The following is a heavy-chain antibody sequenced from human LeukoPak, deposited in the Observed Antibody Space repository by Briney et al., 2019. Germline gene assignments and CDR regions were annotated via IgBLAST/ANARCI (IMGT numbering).Heavy chain of an antibody. V-gene: IGHV3-48*01. CDR3: STAKFDY. CDR2: ISVSGSSI. J-gene: IGHJ4*02. CDR1: GSTLSFYS. Sequence: GGSLRLSCAASGSTLSFYSMNWVRQAPGMGLEWISHISVSGSSIHYAESVKGRFTISRDSAKNSLYLQMNSLRAEDTAVYYCSTAKFDYWGQGTLLTVSS.